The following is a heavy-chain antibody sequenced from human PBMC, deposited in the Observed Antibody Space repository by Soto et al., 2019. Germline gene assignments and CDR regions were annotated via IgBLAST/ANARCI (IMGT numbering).Heavy chain of an antibody. V-gene: IGHV3-72*01. Sequence: EVQLVDSGGGLVQPGGSLRLSCAASGFTFSDHYMDWVRQAPGKGLEWVGRIRKKANRYSTEYAASVKGRFSISRDDSKNSMYLQMNSLQTEDTAVYFCARISALSYFDFWGPGTLVTVSS. CDR1: GFTFSDHY. J-gene: IGHJ4*02. D-gene: IGHD3-10*01. CDR2: IRKKANRYST. CDR3: ARISALSYFDF.